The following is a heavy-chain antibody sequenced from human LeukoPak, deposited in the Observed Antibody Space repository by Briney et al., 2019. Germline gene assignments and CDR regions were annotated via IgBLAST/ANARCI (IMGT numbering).Heavy chain of an antibody. CDR1: GYTLTELS. D-gene: IGHD2-2*01. CDR3: ATTGYCSSTSCSNWFDP. V-gene: IGHV1-24*01. Sequence: ASGKVSCKVSGYTLTELSMHWGRQAPGKGLEWMRGFDPEDGETIYAQKFQGRVTMTEDTSTDTAYMELSSLRSEDTAVYYCATTGYCSSTSCSNWFDPWGQGTLVTVSS. J-gene: IGHJ5*02. CDR2: FDPEDGET.